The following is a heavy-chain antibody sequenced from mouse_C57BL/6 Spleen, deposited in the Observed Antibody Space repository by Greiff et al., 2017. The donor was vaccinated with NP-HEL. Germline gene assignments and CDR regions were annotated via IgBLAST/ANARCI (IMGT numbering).Heavy chain of an antibody. Sequence: EVMLVESGGGLVQPKGSLKLSCAASGFTFNTYAMHWVRQAPGKGLEWVARIRSKSSNYATYYADSVKDRFTISRDDSQSMLYLQMNNLKTEDTAMYYCVRGLTTVVAEDYFDYWGQGTTLTVSS. J-gene: IGHJ2*01. CDR3: VRGLTTVVAEDYFDY. V-gene: IGHV10-3*01. CDR1: GFTFNTYA. CDR2: IRSKSSNYAT. D-gene: IGHD1-1*01.